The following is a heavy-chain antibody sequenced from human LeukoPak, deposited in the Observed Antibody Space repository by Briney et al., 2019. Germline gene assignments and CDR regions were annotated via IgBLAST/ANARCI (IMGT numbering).Heavy chain of an antibody. CDR2: IIPIFGTA. CDR1: GYTFTSYD. D-gene: IGHD6-19*01. V-gene: IGHV1-69*05. J-gene: IGHJ6*03. Sequence: ASVKVSCKASGYTFTSYDINWVRQATGQGLEWMGGIIPIFGTANYAQKFQGRVTITTDESTSTAYMELSSLRSEDTAVYYCARGGSGWSYYYYMDVWGKGTTVTVSS. CDR3: ARGGSGWSYYYYMDV.